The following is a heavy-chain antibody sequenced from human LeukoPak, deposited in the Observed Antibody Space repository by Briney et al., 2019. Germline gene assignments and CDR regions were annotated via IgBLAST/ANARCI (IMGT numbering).Heavy chain of an antibody. CDR2: IYHSGST. V-gene: IGHV4-38-2*02. D-gene: IGHD2-15*01. J-gene: IGHJ3*02. CDR3: ARDGPDHCSGGSCYSGDDAFDI. CDR1: GYSISSGYY. Sequence: SETLSLTCAVSGYSISSGYYWGWIRQPPGTGLEWIGSIYHSGSTYYNPSLKSRVTISVDTSKNQFSLKLSSVTAADTAVYYCARDGPDHCSGGSCYSGDDAFDIWGQGTMVTVSS.